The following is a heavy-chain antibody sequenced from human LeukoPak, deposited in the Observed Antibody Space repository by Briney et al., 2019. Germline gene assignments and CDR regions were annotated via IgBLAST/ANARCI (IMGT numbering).Heavy chain of an antibody. Sequence: ASVKVSCKGSGYTFTSYGISWVRQAPGQGLEWMGCISADNGNTNYAQKLQRRVTVTTDTSRSTAYMELRSLGSDATAVYYCARVHIMAPTYDFWSGSRYGLDVWGQGTTVTVSS. CDR1: GYTFTSYG. J-gene: IGHJ6*02. CDR2: ISADNGNT. D-gene: IGHD3-3*01. V-gene: IGHV1-18*01. CDR3: ARVHIMAPTYDFWSGSRYGLDV.